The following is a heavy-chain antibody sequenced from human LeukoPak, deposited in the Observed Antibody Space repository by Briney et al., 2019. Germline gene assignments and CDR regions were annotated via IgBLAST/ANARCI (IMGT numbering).Heavy chain of an antibody. J-gene: IGHJ4*02. CDR3: ARTLSSGWTHFDY. Sequence: ASVKVSCKASGYTFTTYVMHWVRQAPGQRLEWMGWINAGNGNTKYSQKFQDTVTITRDTSASTAYMELSSLRSGDTAVYYCARTLSSGWTHFDYWGQGTLVTVSS. V-gene: IGHV1-3*01. CDR2: INAGNGNT. CDR1: GYTFTTYV. D-gene: IGHD6-19*01.